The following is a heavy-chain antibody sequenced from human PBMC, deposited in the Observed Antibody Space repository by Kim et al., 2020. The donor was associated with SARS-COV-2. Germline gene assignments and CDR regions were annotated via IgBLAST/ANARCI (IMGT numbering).Heavy chain of an antibody. CDR2: IA. CDR3: ARDLAVPFDY. Sequence: IANYAQKFQGRVTITADKSTSTAYMELSSLRSEDTAVYYCARDLAVPFDYWGQGTLVTVSS. V-gene: IGHV1-69*04. J-gene: IGHJ4*02.